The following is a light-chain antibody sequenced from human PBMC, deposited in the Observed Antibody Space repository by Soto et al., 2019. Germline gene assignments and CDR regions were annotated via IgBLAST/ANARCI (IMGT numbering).Light chain of an antibody. CDR2: GAS. CDR3: QQYGGSPRT. J-gene: IGKJ1*01. CDR1: RSVGGTF. Sequence: EIVLTQSPGTLSLSPGEGATLSCRASRSVGGTFLDWYQQKGGQAPRLLIHGASNRATGIPDRFSGSGSGTDFTLTISRLEPEDFAVYYCQQYGGSPRTFGQGTKVEVK. V-gene: IGKV3-20*01.